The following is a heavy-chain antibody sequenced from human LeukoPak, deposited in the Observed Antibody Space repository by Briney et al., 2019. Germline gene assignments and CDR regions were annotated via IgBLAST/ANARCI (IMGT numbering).Heavy chain of an antibody. CDR3: ARRHYYGSGSYQNWFDP. D-gene: IGHD3-10*01. Sequence: PSETLSLTCTVSGDSISSNNYYWGWIRQPPGKGLEWIGSIYYSGSTYYNRSLKSRVTISVDTSKNQFSLKLSSVTAADTAVYYCARRHYYGSGSYQNWFDPWGQGTLVTVSS. CDR2: IYYSGST. V-gene: IGHV4-39*01. J-gene: IGHJ5*02. CDR1: GDSISSNNYY.